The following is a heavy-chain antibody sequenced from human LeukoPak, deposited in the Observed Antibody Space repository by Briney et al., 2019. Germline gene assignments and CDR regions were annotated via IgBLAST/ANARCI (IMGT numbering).Heavy chain of an antibody. J-gene: IGHJ5*02. CDR3: AKDKMATIMGWFDP. CDR1: GFTFNDYA. Sequence: GGSLRLSCAASGFTFNDYAMHWVRHAPGKGLEWVSGISWNSGSIDYADSVKGRFTISRDNAKNSLYLQMNSLRAEDTALYYCAKDKMATIMGWFDPWGQGTLVTVSS. V-gene: IGHV3-9*01. CDR2: ISWNSGSI. D-gene: IGHD5-24*01.